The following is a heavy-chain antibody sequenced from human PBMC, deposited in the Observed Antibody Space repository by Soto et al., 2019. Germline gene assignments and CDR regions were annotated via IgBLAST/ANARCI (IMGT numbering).Heavy chain of an antibody. Sequence: TGGSLRLSCAPSGFPVSSNYISWVGQAPGKGLEWVSVIYSGGSTYYADSVKGRFTISRDNSKNTLYLQMNSLRAEDTAVYYCARDQIFGSLYDLMAGYYYGMDVWGQGTTVTVSS. CDR2: IYSGGST. D-gene: IGHD3-3*01. V-gene: IGHV3-66*01. CDR1: GFPVSSNY. CDR3: ARDQIFGSLYDLMAGYYYGMDV. J-gene: IGHJ6*02.